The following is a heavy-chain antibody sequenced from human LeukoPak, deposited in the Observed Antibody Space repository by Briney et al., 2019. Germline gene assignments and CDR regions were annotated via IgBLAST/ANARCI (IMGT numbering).Heavy chain of an antibody. D-gene: IGHD1-26*01. V-gene: IGHV1-2*06. CDR3: ATEDSRSGSHYDP. CDR1: GYIFTDYR. CDR2: INPKSGDT. Sequence: GASVKVSCKASGYIFTDYRLHWVRQAPGQGLEWMGRINPKSGDTNYAQKFQGRVTMTSDTSITTAYMELRRLKSDDTAFYFCATEDSRSGSHYDPWGQGTLVTVSS. J-gene: IGHJ5*02.